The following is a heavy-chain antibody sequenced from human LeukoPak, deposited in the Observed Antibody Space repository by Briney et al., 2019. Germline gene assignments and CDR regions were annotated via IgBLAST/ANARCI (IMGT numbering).Heavy chain of an antibody. V-gene: IGHV5-51*01. CDR2: IYPGDSDT. J-gene: IGHJ4*02. CDR3: ARSQAYCGGDCYSNAPFDY. D-gene: IGHD2-21*02. CDR1: GYSFTSYW. Sequence: GESLKISCKGSGYSFTSYWIGWVRQMPGKGLEWMGFIYPGDSDTRYSPSFQGQVTISADKSISTAYLQWSSLKASDTAMYYCARSQAYCGGDCYSNAPFDYWGQGTLVTVSS.